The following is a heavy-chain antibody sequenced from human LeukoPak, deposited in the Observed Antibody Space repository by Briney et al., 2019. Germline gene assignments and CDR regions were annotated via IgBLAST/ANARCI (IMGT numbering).Heavy chain of an antibody. J-gene: IGHJ5*02. V-gene: IGHV1-3*01. CDR3: ARDFWSGYFRGENWFDP. Sequence: ASVKVSCKASGYTFTSYAMHWVRQAPGQRLEWMGWINAGNGNTKYSQKFQGRVTITRDTSASTAYMELSSLRSEDMAVYYCARDFWSGYFRGENWFDPWGQGTLVTVSS. D-gene: IGHD3-3*01. CDR1: GYTFTSYA. CDR2: INAGNGNT.